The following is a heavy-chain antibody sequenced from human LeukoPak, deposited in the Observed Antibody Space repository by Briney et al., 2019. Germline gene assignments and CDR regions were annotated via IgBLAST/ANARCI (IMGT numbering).Heavy chain of an antibody. V-gene: IGHV3-48*04. J-gene: IGHJ4*02. CDR2: ISSSSSTI. CDR3: ARPQAGPFDY. D-gene: IGHD6-13*01. CDR1: GFTFSSYR. Sequence: AGGSLRLSCATSGFTFSSYRMNWVRQAPGKGLEWVSYISSSSSTIYYADSVKGRFTISRDNAKNSLYLQMSSLRAEDTAVYYCARPQAGPFDYWGQGTLVTVSS.